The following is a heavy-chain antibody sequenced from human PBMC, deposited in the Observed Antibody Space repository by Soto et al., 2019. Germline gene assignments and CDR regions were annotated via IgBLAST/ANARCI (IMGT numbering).Heavy chain of an antibody. J-gene: IGHJ4*02. CDR1: GGSFSGYY. D-gene: IGHD3-3*01. V-gene: IGHV4-34*01. Sequence: SETLSLTCAVYGGSFSGYYWSWIRQPPGKGLEWIGEINHSGSTNYNPSLKSRVTISVDTSKNQFSLKLSSVTAADTAVYYCASGEYYDFWSGYFRYWGQGTLVTVSS. CDR2: INHSGST. CDR3: ASGEYYDFWSGYFRY.